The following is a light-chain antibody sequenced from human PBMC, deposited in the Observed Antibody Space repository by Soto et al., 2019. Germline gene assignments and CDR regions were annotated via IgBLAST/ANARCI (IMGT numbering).Light chain of an antibody. J-gene: IGKJ2*01. CDR3: QQVNFYPT. CDR2: AAS. CDR1: RGISTD. Sequence: IQFTQSPSSLSASVGDRVTVTCRASRGISTDLAWYQQKPGKAPRLLIYAASTLQSGVPSRFSGSGSGTDFTLTISSLQPEDFATYYCQQVNFYPTFGQGTKLEIK. V-gene: IGKV1-9*01.